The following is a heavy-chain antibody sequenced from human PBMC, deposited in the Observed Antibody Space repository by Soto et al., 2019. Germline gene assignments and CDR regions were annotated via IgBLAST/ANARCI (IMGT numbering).Heavy chain of an antibody. CDR1: GFTFSNYG. CDR2: IWYDGNNA. Sequence: PGGSLRLSCAASGFTFSNYGMRWVRQAPGKGLEWVAIIWYDGNNAYYADSVKVRFTISRDNSKNTVYLQMSSLRAEDTAVYYCARGYSSGYSAFDYWGQGILVTVSS. CDR3: ARGYSSGYSAFDY. V-gene: IGHV3-33*01. J-gene: IGHJ4*02. D-gene: IGHD3-22*01.